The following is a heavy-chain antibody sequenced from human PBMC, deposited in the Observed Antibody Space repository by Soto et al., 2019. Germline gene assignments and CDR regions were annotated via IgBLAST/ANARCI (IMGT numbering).Heavy chain of an antibody. D-gene: IGHD2-15*01. CDR1: GFTFSNAW. CDR2: IKSKTDGGTT. Sequence: GGSLRLSCAASGFTFSNAWMSWVRQAPGKGLEWVGRIKSKTDGGTTDYAAPVKGRFTISRDDSKNTLYLQMNSLKTEDTAVYYCTTRGNSPMDYYYYSMDVWGQGTTVTVSS. CDR3: TTRGNSPMDYYYYSMDV. J-gene: IGHJ6*02. V-gene: IGHV3-15*01.